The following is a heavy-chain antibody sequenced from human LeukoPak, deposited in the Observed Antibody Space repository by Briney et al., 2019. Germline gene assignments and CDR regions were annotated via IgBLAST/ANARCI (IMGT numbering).Heavy chain of an antibody. D-gene: IGHD1-26*01. J-gene: IGHJ4*02. Sequence: PGGSLRLSCAASGFTVSRNFMIWVRQAPGKGLEWVSIIHSGGSTYYADSVKGRFAISSDNSKNTLYLQMNSLRAEDTAVYYCARSGSSGSYFDYWGQGTLVTVSS. CDR1: GFTVSRNF. CDR3: ARSGSSGSYFDY. CDR2: IHSGGST. V-gene: IGHV3-66*01.